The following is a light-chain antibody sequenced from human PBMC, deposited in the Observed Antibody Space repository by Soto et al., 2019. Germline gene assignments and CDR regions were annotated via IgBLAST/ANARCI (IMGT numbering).Light chain of an antibody. V-gene: IGKV3-20*01. CDR2: GAS. CDR3: QQYGSWWT. Sequence: EIVLTQSPGTLSLSPGERATLSCRASQSVSSSYLAWYQQKPGQAPRLLIYGASSRDTGIADRFSGSGSGTEFTLTISRLEPQDCAVYYCQQYGSWWTFGQGAKVEIK. CDR1: QSVSSSY. J-gene: IGKJ1*01.